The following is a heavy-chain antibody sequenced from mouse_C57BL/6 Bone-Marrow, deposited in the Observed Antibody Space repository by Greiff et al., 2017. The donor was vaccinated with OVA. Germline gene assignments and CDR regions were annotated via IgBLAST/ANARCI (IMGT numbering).Heavy chain of an antibody. V-gene: IGHV1-5*01. D-gene: IGHD2-3*01. CDR3: TGGIYDGYYNYYAMDY. J-gene: IGHJ4*01. Sequence: EVQVVESGTVLVRPGASVKMSCKTSGYTFTSYWMHWVKQRPGQGLEWIGAIYPGNSDTSYNQKFKGQAKLTAATSASTAYMELSSLTNEDSAVYYCTGGIYDGYYNYYAMDYWGQGTSVTVSS. CDR2: IYPGNSDT. CDR1: GYTFTSYW.